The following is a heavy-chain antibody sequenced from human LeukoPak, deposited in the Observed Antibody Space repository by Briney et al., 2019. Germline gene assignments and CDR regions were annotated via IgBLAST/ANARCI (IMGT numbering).Heavy chain of an antibody. D-gene: IGHD4-17*01. J-gene: IGHJ3*02. CDR2: ISAYNGNT. CDR1: GYTFTSYG. V-gene: IGHV1-18*01. Sequence: ASVKVSCKASGYTFTSYGISWVRQAPGQGLEWMGWISAYNGNTNYAQKLQGRVTMTTDTSTSTAYMELRSLRSDDTAVYYCARPSTTVTTFDAFDIWGQGTMVTVSS. CDR3: ARPSTTVTTFDAFDI.